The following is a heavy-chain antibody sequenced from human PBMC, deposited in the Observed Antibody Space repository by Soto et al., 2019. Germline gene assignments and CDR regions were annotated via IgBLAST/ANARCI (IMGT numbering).Heavy chain of an antibody. CDR2: IYSGGST. CDR1: GFTVSSNY. V-gene: IGHV3-53*01. Sequence: GGSLRLSCAASGFTVSSNYMSWVRQAPGKGLEWVSVIYSGGSTYYADSVKGRFTISRDNSKNTLYLQMNSLRAEDTAVYYCARDVASIAAAGNAFDIWGQGTMVTASS. CDR3: ARDVASIAAAGNAFDI. D-gene: IGHD6-13*01. J-gene: IGHJ3*02.